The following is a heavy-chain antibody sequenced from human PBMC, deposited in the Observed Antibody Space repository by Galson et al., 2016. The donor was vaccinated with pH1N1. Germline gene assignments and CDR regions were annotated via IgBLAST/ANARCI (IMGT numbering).Heavy chain of an antibody. J-gene: IGHJ5*02. CDR2: IDWDDDK. D-gene: IGHD4-17*01. CDR3: ARFNYGDYANWFDP. V-gene: IGHV2-70*01. Sequence: PALVKPTQTLTLTCTFSGFSLSTSGMCVSWIRQPPGKALEWLALIDWDDDKYYSTSLKTRLTISKDTSKNQVVLTMTNMDSVDTATYYCARFNYGDYANWFDPWGQGTLVTVSS. CDR1: GFSLSTSGMC.